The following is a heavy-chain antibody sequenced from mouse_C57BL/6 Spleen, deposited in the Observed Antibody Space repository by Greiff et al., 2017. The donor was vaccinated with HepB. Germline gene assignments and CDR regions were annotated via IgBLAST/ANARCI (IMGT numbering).Heavy chain of an antibody. D-gene: IGHD2-3*01. CDR1: GYAFSSSW. J-gene: IGHJ3*01. Sequence: QVQLQQSGPELAKPGASVKISCKASGYAFSSSWMNWVKQRPGKGLEWIGRIYPGDGDTNYNGKFKGKATLTADKSSSTAYMQLSSLTSEDSAVYFCARAGDGYYVGFAYWGQGTLVTVSA. CDR3: ARAGDGYYVGFAY. CDR2: IYPGDGDT. V-gene: IGHV1-82*01.